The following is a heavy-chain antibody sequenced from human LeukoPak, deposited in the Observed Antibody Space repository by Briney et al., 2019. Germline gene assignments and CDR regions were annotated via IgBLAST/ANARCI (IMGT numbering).Heavy chain of an antibody. V-gene: IGHV4-61*02. CDR1: GDSISSGSFY. J-gene: IGHJ3*02. CDR2: IYTSGST. D-gene: IGHD2-15*01. Sequence: SETLSLTCTVSGDSISSGSFYWSWIRRPAGKGMEWVGRIYTSGSTNYNPSLSSRVTISVDTSKNHFSLKLISVTAADTAVYYCAMTRVVAATYDAFDIWGQGAMVTVSS. CDR3: AMTRVVAATYDAFDI.